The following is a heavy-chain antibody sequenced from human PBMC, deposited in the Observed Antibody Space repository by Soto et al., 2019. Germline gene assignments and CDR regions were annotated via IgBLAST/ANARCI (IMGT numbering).Heavy chain of an antibody. Sequence: GGSPRLSCAASGFTFRSSGMHWVRQAPGKGLEWVAVITHDGSQKYYADYVKGRFTISRDNSKSTLFLQMNSVREDDTAVYYCARDPFDYDSGIVPPPSRGFDYWGQGILVTVSS. CDR1: GFTFRSSG. CDR3: ARDPFDYDSGIVPPPSRGFDY. CDR2: ITHDGSQK. V-gene: IGHV3-30*19. J-gene: IGHJ4*02. D-gene: IGHD3-22*01.